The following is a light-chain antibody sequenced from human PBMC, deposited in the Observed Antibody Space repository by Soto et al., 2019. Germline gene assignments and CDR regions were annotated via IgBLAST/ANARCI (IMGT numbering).Light chain of an antibody. J-gene: IGKJ2*01. Sequence: ETVLTQSPATLSLSPGERATLSCRASQSVHTYLAWYQQKAGQAPRLLIYDASNRATGIPARFSGSGSGTDFTLTISSLEPEVCAVYYCQQRSNWPPYTFGQGTKLEIK. CDR3: QQRSNWPPYT. CDR2: DAS. CDR1: QSVHTY. V-gene: IGKV3-11*01.